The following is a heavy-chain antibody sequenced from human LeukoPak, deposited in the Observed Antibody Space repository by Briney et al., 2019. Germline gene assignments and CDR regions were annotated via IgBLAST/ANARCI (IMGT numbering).Heavy chain of an antibody. CDR3: ARRPIYDFWSGYRYFDY. CDR1: GGSFSGYY. J-gene: IGHJ4*02. Sequence: SETLSLTCAVYGGSFSGYYWSWIRQPPGKGLEWIGEINHSGSTNYNPSLKSRVTISVDTSKNQFSLKLSSVTAADTAVYYCARRPIYDFWSGYRYFDYWGQGTLVTVSS. V-gene: IGHV4-34*01. CDR2: INHSGST. D-gene: IGHD3-3*01.